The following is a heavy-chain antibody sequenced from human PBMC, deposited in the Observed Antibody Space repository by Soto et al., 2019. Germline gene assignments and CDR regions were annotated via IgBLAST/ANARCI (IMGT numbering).Heavy chain of an antibody. CDR1: GYXFTNYA. Sequence: ASVKVSCKASGYXFTNYAMHWVRQAPGQRLEWMGWINAANGNTKYSQKSQGRVTITTDTSASTAYMELSSLRSEDTAVYYCARAPYGSGRYSSDYFDYWGQGTLVTVSS. V-gene: IGHV1-3*01. CDR2: INAANGNT. CDR3: ARAPYGSGRYSSDYFDY. J-gene: IGHJ4*02. D-gene: IGHD3-10*01.